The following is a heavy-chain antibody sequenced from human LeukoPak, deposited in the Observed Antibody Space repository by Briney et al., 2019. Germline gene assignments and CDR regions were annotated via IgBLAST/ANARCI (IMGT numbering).Heavy chain of an antibody. CDR3: ARDLGVSSGLDY. D-gene: IGHD6-19*01. CDR2: ISSSSSYI. J-gene: IGHJ4*02. Sequence: KAGGSLRLSCAASRFTFSSYSMHWLRQAPGKGLVGVSSISSSSSYIYYADSVKGRFTISRDNAKNSLYLQMNSLRAEDTAVYYCARDLGVSSGLDYWGQGTLVTVSS. CDR1: RFTFSSYS. V-gene: IGHV3-21*01.